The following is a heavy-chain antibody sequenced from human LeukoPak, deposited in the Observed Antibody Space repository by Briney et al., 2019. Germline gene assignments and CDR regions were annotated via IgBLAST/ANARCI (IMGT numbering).Heavy chain of an antibody. CDR1: GFTFSSYG. V-gene: IGHV3-33*01. CDR3: ARDTRRPEYSSSWYVGSNGDAFDI. D-gene: IGHD6-13*01. J-gene: IGHJ3*02. CDR2: IWYDGSNK. Sequence: PGGSLRLSCAASGFTFSSYGMHWVRQAPGKGLEWVAVIWYDGSNKYYADSVKGRFTISRDNSKNTLYLQMNSLRAEDTAVYYCARDTRRPEYSSSWYVGSNGDAFDIWGQGTMVTVSS.